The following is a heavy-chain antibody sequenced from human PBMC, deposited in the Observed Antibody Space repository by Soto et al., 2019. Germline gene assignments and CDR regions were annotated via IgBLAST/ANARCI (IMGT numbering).Heavy chain of an antibody. CDR1: GGSISSGGYY. V-gene: IGHV4-31*03. J-gene: IGHJ4*02. Sequence: QVQLQESGPGLVKPSQTLSLTCSVSGGSISSGGYYWSWIRQHPGEGLEWIGYIYYSGSTYYNPSLKSRVTISVDTSKNQFSLKLSSVTAADTAVYYCVREVGGYCSDGSCPIDYWGQGTLVTVSS. D-gene: IGHD2-15*01. CDR3: VREVGGYCSDGSCPIDY. CDR2: IYYSGST.